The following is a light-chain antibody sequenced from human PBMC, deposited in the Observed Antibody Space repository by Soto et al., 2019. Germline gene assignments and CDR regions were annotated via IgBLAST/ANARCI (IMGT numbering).Light chain of an antibody. CDR3: ASYTTSRTLI. CDR2: DVS. Sequence: QSALTQPASVYGSAGQSITISCTGTSSDVGGYNYVSWYQQHPGKAPKLMIHDVSSRPSGVSNRFSGSKSGNTASLTISGLQTEDEADYYCASYTTSRTLIFGGGTKLTVL. J-gene: IGLJ2*01. CDR1: SSDVGGYNY. V-gene: IGLV2-14*03.